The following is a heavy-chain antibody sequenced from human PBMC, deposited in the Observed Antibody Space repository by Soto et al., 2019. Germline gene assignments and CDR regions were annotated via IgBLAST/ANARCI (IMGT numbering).Heavy chain of an antibody. CDR2: IGTAGDT. CDR3: VSPSADY. J-gene: IGHJ4*02. V-gene: IGHV3-13*01. CDR1: GFTFSSYD. Sequence: EVQLVESGGGLVQPGGSLRLSCAATGFTFSSYDMHWVRQATGKGLEWVSAIGTAGDTYYPGSVKGRFTISRENAKNSLYLKMNSLRDEDTAVYYCVSPSADYWGQGTLVTVSS.